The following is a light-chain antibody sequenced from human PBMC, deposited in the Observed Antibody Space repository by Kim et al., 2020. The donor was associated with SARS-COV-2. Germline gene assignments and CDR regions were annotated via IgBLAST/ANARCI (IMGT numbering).Light chain of an antibody. CDR3: QVWDSSSDHVV. V-gene: IGLV3-21*04. J-gene: IGLJ2*01. Sequence: SYELTQPPSVSVAPGKTARITCGGNNLGRRSVHWYQQKPGQAPVLVIYYDDNRPSWIPERFSGSNSGNTATLTISRVEAGDEADYYCQVWDSSSDHVVFGGGTKLTVL. CDR1: NLGRRS. CDR2: YDD.